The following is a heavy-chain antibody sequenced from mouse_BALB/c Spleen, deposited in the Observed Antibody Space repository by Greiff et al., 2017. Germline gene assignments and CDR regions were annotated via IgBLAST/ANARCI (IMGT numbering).Heavy chain of an antibody. Sequence: QVQLKESGPGLVQPSQSLSITCTVSGFSLTSYGVHWVRQSPGKGLEWLGVIWSGGSTDYNAAFISRLSISKDNSKSQVFFKMNSLQANDTAIYYCARTTVVAYWYFDVWGAGTTVTVSS. D-gene: IGHD1-1*01. CDR3: ARTTVVAYWYFDV. CDR2: IWSGGST. CDR1: GFSLTSYG. J-gene: IGHJ1*01. V-gene: IGHV2-2*02.